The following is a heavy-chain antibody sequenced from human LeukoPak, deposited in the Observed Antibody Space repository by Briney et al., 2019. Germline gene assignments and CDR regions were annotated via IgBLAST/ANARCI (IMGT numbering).Heavy chain of an antibody. CDR1: GFTFISYG. J-gene: IGHJ6*04. Sequence: PGRSLRPSCAASGFTFISYGMHWVRQAPGKGLEGVAVIWYDGSNRYYADSVKGRFTISRDNSKNTLYLQMNSLRAEDTAVYYCARDFRNYYYYGMDVWGKGTTVTVSS. V-gene: IGHV3-33*01. CDR3: ARDFRNYYYYGMDV. CDR2: IWYDGSNR.